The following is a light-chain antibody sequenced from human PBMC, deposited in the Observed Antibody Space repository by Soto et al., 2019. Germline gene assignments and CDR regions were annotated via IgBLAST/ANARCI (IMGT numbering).Light chain of an antibody. CDR2: GAS. CDR1: QSIANY. V-gene: IGKV1-39*01. J-gene: IGKJ4*02. Sequence: DIQMTPSASSLSASVGDRVTITCRASQSIANYLNWYQQRPGKAPKLLIYGASTLHSGVPSNFSGSGSGTDFTLTISGLQLEDFATYYCQQSFTTPRTFGGGTKVDI. CDR3: QQSFTTPRT.